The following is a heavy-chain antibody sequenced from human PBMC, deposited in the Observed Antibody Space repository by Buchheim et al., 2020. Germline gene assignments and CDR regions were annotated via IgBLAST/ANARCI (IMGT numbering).Heavy chain of an antibody. CDR3: AKFIGAAAGTPSDY. J-gene: IGHJ4*02. D-gene: IGHD6-13*01. V-gene: IGHV3-30*18. CDR1: GFTFSSYG. CDR2: ISYDGSNK. Sequence: QVQLVESGGGVVQPGRSLRLSCAASGFTFSSYGMHWVRQAPGKGLEWVAVISYDGSNKYYADSVKGRFTISRDNSKNTLHLQMNSLRAEDTAVYYCAKFIGAAAGTPSDYWGQGTL.